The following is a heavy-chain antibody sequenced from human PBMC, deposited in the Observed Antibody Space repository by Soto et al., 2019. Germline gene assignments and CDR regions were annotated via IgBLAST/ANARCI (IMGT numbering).Heavy chain of an antibody. CDR2: IIPISETT. V-gene: IGHV1-69*01. Sequence: QVQLVQSGAEVKKPGSSVKVSCKASGGTFSSYAISWVRQAPGQGLEWMGGIIPISETTNYAQKFQGRVTITADESKSTAYMELSSLRSEHTAVYYCARSQGSSTSLEIYYYYYYGIDVWGQGTTVTVSS. J-gene: IGHJ6*02. CDR1: GGTFSSYA. CDR3: ARSQGSSTSLEIYYYYYYGIDV. D-gene: IGHD2-2*01.